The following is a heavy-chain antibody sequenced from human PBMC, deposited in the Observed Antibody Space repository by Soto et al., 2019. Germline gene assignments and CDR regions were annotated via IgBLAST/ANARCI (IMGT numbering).Heavy chain of an antibody. J-gene: IGHJ4*02. CDR2: ISNNGGTT. CDR3: VKDSSSWYYFDY. CDR1: GFTFRNYA. Sequence: PGGSLRLSCSASGFTFRNYAMHWVRQAPGKGLEYVSAISNNGGTTYYADSVKGRFTISRDNSRNTLYLQMSSLRAEDTAVYYCVKDSSSWYYFDYWGQGTLVTDSS. D-gene: IGHD6-13*01. V-gene: IGHV3-64D*06.